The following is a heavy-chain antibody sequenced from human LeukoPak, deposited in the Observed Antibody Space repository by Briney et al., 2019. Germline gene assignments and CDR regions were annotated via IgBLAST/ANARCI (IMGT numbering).Heavy chain of an antibody. J-gene: IGHJ3*02. CDR1: GGTFSSYT. D-gene: IGHD3-22*01. V-gene: IGHV1-69*02. CDR3: ARSGYYYGDAFDI. CDR2: IIPILGIA. Sequence: ASMKVSCKASGGTFSSYTISWVRQAPGQGLEWMGRIIPILGIANYAQKFQGRVTITADKSTSTAYMELSSLRSEDTAVYYCARSGYYYGDAFDIWGQGTMVTVSS.